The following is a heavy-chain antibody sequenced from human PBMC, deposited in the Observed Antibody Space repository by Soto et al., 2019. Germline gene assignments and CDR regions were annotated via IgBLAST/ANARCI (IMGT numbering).Heavy chain of an antibody. V-gene: IGHV3-23*01. D-gene: IGHD1-7*01. CDR1: GFTFTNSA. CDR2: ISDSGANT. CDR3: AKELCQLRCPLDC. Sequence: GGSLRLSWAASGFTFTNSAMSWVLQAQGKGLEWVSTISDSGANTFYADSVKGRFTISRDSSKNTLYLQMNSLRAEDTAVYYCAKELCQLRCPLDCWGQGTLVTVSS. J-gene: IGHJ4*02.